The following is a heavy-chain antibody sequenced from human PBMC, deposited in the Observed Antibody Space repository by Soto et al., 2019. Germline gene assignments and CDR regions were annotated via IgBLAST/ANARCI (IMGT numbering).Heavy chain of an antibody. V-gene: IGHV4-34*09. D-gene: IGHD4-17*01. CDR1: GGSFSGYY. CDR2: INHSGST. J-gene: IGHJ4*02. Sequence: SETLSLTCAVYGGSFSGYYWSWIRQPPGKGLEWIGEINHSGSTNYNPSLKSRVTISVDTSKNQFSLKLSSVTAADTAVYYCARSTVTTYYFDYWGQGTLVTVSS. CDR3: ARSTVTTYYFDY.